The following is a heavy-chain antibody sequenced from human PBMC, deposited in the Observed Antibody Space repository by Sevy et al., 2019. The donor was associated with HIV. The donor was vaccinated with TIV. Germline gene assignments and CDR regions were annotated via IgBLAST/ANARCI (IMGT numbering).Heavy chain of an antibody. CDR1: GFTFSRHA. J-gene: IGHJ5*02. CDR3: ARSAVAGIEAWFDP. CDR2: ILYDGSNK. V-gene: IGHV3-30-3*01. Sequence: GGCLRLSCVGSGFTFSRHAMHWVRQAPGKGLEWVAVILYDGSNKYYADSVKGRFTISRDNSMNTLDLEMNSLRPEDTAVYYCARSAVAGIEAWFDPWGLGTLVTVSS. D-gene: IGHD6-19*01.